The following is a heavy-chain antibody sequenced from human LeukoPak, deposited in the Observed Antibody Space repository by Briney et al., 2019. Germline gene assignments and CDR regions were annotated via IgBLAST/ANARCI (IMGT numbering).Heavy chain of an antibody. J-gene: IGHJ3*02. D-gene: IGHD3-22*01. Sequence: SVKVSCKASGGTFSSYAISWVRQAPGQGLEWMGGIIPIFGTANYAQKFQGRVTMTRDTSTSTVYMELSSLRSEDTAVYYCARDFSLTYYYDSSGYSPMGAFDIWGQGTMVTVSS. CDR1: GGTFSSYA. CDR3: ARDFSLTYYYDSSGYSPMGAFDI. V-gene: IGHV1-69*05. CDR2: IIPIFGTA.